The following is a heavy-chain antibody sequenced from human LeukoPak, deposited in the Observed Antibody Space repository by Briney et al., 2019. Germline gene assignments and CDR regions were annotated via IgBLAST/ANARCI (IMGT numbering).Heavy chain of an antibody. V-gene: IGHV3-23*01. CDR2: ISGSGSNT. CDR3: AKGGVYTAMGYYYYYGMDV. J-gene: IGHJ6*02. Sequence: GGSLRLSCAASGFTFSSYAMSWVRQAPGKGLEWVSSISGSGSNTYYADSVKGRFTISRDSSKNTLYLQMNSLRAEDTAIYYCAKGGVYTAMGYYYYYGMDVWGQGTTVTVSS. D-gene: IGHD5-18*01. CDR1: GFTFSSYA.